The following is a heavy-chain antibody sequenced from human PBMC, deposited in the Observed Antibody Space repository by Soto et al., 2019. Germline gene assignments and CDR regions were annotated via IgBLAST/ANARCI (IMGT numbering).Heavy chain of an antibody. D-gene: IGHD3-16*01. CDR2: ITFNGSKE. CDR1: GFAFSRFG. CDR3: ATDPGAFAGAMRD. Sequence: VQMVESGGGVVQPGGSLRLSWAGSGFAFSRFGMHWVRQAPGKGLEWVACITFNGSKEYYVDSVKGRFAISRNNSMNTLYLQMSSLGPEDTGVYYCATDPGAFAGAMRDWGRGTLVTVSS. V-gene: IGHV3-30*03. J-gene: IGHJ4*02.